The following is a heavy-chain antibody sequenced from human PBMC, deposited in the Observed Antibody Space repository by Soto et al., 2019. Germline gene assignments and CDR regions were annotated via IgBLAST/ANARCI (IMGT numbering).Heavy chain of an antibody. CDR1: GFTFSSYA. V-gene: IGHV3-30-3*01. CDR3: ARVPSIAVAGKHDYYYGMDV. J-gene: IGHJ6*02. CDR2: ISYDGSNK. Sequence: PGGSLRLSCAASGFTFSSYAMHWVRQAPGKGLEWVAVISYDGSNKYYADSVKGRFTISRDNSKNTLYLQMNSLRAEDTAVYYCARVPSIAVAGKHDYYYGMDVWGQGTTVTVSS. D-gene: IGHD6-19*01.